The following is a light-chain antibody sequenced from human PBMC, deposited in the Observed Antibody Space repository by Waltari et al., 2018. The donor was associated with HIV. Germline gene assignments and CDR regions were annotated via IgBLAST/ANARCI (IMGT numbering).Light chain of an antibody. CDR1: QSVSSSY. V-gene: IGKV3-20*01. Sequence: DIVLTQSPGTLSLSPGERATLSCRASQSVSSSYLAWYQQKPGQAPRLLIYGASSRATCIPDRFSGSGSGTDFTLTISRLEPEDFAVYYCQQYGSSPPYTFGQGTKLEIK. CDR3: QQYGSSPPYT. J-gene: IGKJ2*01. CDR2: GAS.